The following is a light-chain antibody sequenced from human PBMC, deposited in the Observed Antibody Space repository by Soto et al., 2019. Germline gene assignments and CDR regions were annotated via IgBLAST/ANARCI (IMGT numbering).Light chain of an antibody. J-gene: IGKJ1*01. CDR2: GAS. CDR1: QSVGSN. V-gene: IGKV3-15*01. Sequence: IVMTQSPATLSVSRGDRATISCRSSQSVGSNLAWYQQKPGQAPRLVIFGASTWATGIPARFSGSGSGTEFTLTISSLQSEDFAVYYCQQYNNWPPWTFGQGTKVDIK. CDR3: QQYNNWPPWT.